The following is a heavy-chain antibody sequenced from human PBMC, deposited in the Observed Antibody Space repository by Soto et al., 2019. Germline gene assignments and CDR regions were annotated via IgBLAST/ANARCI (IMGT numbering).Heavy chain of an antibody. D-gene: IGHD1-26*01. V-gene: IGHV4-4*02. CDR3: ARSPGVSTTHHFDP. Sequence: PSETLSLTCGVSGGSISSINWWSWVRQSPGKGLEWIGEIYHDGSTNYNPSLKSRVNISVEKSKNQFSLKVTSVTAADTAVYYCARSPGVSTTHHFDPWGQGTLVT. CDR1: GGSISSINW. CDR2: IYHDGST. J-gene: IGHJ5*02.